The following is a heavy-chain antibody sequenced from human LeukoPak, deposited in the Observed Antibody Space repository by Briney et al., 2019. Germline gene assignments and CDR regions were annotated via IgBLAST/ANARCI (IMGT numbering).Heavy chain of an antibody. CDR3: ARGLQYHYGMDV. CDR2: ISSSSSYI. Sequence: GESLRLSCAASGFTFSSYSMNWVRQAPGKGLEWVSSISSSSSYIYYADSVKGRFTISRDNAKNSLYLQMNSLRAEDTAVYYCARGLQYHYGMDVWGQGTTVTVSS. J-gene: IGHJ6*02. CDR1: GFTFSSYS. V-gene: IGHV3-21*01.